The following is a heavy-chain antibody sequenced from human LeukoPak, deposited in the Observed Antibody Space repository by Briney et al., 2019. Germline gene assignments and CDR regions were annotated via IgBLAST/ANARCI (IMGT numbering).Heavy chain of an antibody. CDR3: AKANPRFGQLISAEYGMDV. J-gene: IGHJ6*02. D-gene: IGHD3-10*01. Sequence: GGSLRLSCAASGFTFSNYAMSWVRQAPGKGLEWVSGISGSGGSRNYADSVKGRFTISRDNSKSTLYLQINSLRAEDTAVYYCAKANPRFGQLISAEYGMDVWGQGTTVTVSS. V-gene: IGHV3-23*01. CDR1: GFTFSNYA. CDR2: ISGSGGSR.